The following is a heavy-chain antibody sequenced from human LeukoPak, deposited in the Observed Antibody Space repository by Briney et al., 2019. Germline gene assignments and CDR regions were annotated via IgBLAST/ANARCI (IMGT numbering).Heavy chain of an antibody. CDR3: ALAYYYDSSGTNAFDI. D-gene: IGHD3-22*01. Sequence: ASVKVSRKASGYTFTSYDINWVRQATGQGLEWMGWMNPNSGNTGYAEKFQGRVTMTRNASISTAYMELSSLRSEDTAVYYCALAYYYDSSGTNAFDIWGQGTMVTVSS. CDR1: GYTFTSYD. J-gene: IGHJ3*02. CDR2: MNPNSGNT. V-gene: IGHV1-8*01.